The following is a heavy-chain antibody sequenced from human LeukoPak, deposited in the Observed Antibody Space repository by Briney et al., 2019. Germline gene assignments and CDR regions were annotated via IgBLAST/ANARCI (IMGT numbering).Heavy chain of an antibody. J-gene: IGHJ4*02. CDR1: GYTFTSYD. CDR3: AREGPGSRARWWGGGSDDVEASKPYDY. D-gene: IGHD2-15*01. Sequence: EASVKVSCKASGYTFTSYDINWVRQATGQGLEWMGWMNPNSGNTGYAQSFQGRVTITADKSTTTSYMELSSLGSEDTAVYYCAREGPGSRARWWGGGSDDVEASKPYDYWGQGTLVTVSS. V-gene: IGHV1-8*03. CDR2: MNPNSGNT.